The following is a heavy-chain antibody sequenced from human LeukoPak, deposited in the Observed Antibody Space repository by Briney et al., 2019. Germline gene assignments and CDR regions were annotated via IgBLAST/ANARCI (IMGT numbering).Heavy chain of an antibody. CDR1: GGSISSGSYY. J-gene: IGHJ6*03. D-gene: IGHD3-10*01. V-gene: IGHV4-61*02. CDR3: ARSPLLYYYGSGSYYLATGLQKTGYYYYYMDV. Sequence: SETLSLTCTVSGGSISSGSYYWSWIRQPAGKGLEWIGRIYISGSTNCNPSLKTRVTISVDTSKNQFSLKLSSVTAADTAVYYCARSPLLYYYGSGSYYLATGLQKTGYYYYYMDVWGKGTTVTVSS. CDR2: IYISGST.